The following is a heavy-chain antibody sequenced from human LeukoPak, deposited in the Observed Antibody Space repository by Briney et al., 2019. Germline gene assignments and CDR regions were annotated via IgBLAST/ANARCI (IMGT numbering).Heavy chain of an antibody. Sequence: GGSLRLSCAASAFTLSSSEMYWVRQAPGKGLEWVSYISSSGSTIYYADSVKGRFTISRDNAKNSLFLQMNSLRAEDTALYYCVRDRGFCDAPYWYFDLWGRGTLVTVSS. V-gene: IGHV3-48*03. J-gene: IGHJ2*01. CDR2: ISSSGSTI. CDR1: AFTLSSSE. D-gene: IGHD2-15*01. CDR3: VRDRGFCDAPYWYFDL.